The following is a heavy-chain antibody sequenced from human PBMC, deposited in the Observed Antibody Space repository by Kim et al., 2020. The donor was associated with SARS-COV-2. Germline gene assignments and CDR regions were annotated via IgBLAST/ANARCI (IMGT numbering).Heavy chain of an antibody. Sequence: ASVKVSCKASGYTFTGYGITWVRQAPGQGLEWMGWISAYNGNTNYAQKLQGRVTMTTDTSTTTAYMELRSLRSDDTAVYYCARVVGGGYYFDYWGQGTLVTVSS. CDR3: ARVVGGGYYFDY. CDR1: GYTFTGYG. J-gene: IGHJ4*02. CDR2: ISAYNGNT. V-gene: IGHV1-18*04. D-gene: IGHD1-26*01.